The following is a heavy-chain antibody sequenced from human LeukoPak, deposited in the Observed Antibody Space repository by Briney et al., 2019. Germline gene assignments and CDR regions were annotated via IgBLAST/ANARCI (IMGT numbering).Heavy chain of an antibody. V-gene: IGHV3-23*01. CDR1: GFTFSGYA. CDR2: VGGSGSST. J-gene: IGHJ4*02. Sequence: PGGSLRLSCAASGFTFSGYAMNWVRQAPGKGLEWVSAVGGSGSSTYYADSVKGRFTISRDNSKNTLFLQMNSLTAEDTAMYYRAKAYGSGYYYAYFDNWGQGALVTVSS. D-gene: IGHD3-10*01. CDR3: AKAYGSGYYYAYFDN.